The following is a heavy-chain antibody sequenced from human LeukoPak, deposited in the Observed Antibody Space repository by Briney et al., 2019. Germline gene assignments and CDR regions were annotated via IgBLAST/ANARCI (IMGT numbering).Heavy chain of an antibody. V-gene: IGHV5-51*01. J-gene: IGHJ4*02. Sequence: GESLKISCKASGNSFTSYWIGWVRQRPGKGLEWMGITYPDDSDTRYSPSFQGQVTISADKSITTAYLQWSSLKASDTAIYYCARTVSPAVTFFDHWGQGTLVTVSS. CDR1: GNSFTSYW. D-gene: IGHD4-17*01. CDR3: ARTVSPAVTFFDH. CDR2: TYPDDSDT.